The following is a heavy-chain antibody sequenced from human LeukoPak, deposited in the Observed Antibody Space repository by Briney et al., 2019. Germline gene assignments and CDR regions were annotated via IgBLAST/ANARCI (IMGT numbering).Heavy chain of an antibody. CDR1: GGSISGYY. Sequence: SETLSLTCTVSGGSISGYYWSWIRQPPGKGLEWIGCVYNSGNSDYNPSLKSRVSISVDTSKNQLSLKLSSVTAADTAVYYCARAHSNNWRFDYWGQGTLVTVSS. V-gene: IGHV4-59*01. J-gene: IGHJ4*02. CDR3: ARAHSNNWRFDY. CDR2: VYNSGNS. D-gene: IGHD6-13*01.